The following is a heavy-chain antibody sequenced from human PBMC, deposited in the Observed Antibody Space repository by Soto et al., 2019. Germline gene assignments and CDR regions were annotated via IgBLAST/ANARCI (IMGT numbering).Heavy chain of an antibody. CDR3: ARGGSNDWQVAFDI. CDR1: GGSFSGFY. J-gene: IGHJ3*02. CDR2: LNDSGGT. D-gene: IGHD3-9*01. Sequence: QVQLQQWGAGLLRPSETLSLTCAVYGGSFSGFYLSWIRQPPGKGLEWIGELNDSGGTNYNASLKSRVSISVDTSINQFSLKLKFVTAADTAVYYCARGGSNDWQVAFDIWGQGTMVTVSS. V-gene: IGHV4-34*01.